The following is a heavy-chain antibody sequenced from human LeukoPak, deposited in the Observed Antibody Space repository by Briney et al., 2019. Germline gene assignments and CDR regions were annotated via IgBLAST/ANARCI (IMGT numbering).Heavy chain of an antibody. V-gene: IGHV4-39*01. J-gene: IGHJ1*01. CDR3: ARRRYYDGSGYLE. D-gene: IGHD3-22*01. CDR1: GDSVSRSDSY. CDR2: IYYSGRT. Sequence: SETLSLTCSVSGDSVSRSDSYWDWIRQPPGKGLEWIGTIYYSGRTSYSPSLKSRVTMSVDPSNNQFSLNLRSVTAADTAVYYCARRRYYDGSGYLEWGQGTLLSVSS.